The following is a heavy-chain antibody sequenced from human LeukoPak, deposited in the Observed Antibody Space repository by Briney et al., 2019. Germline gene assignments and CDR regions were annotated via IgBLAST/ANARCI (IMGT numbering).Heavy chain of an antibody. CDR2: IYYSGST. J-gene: IGHJ4*02. D-gene: IGHD2-8*01. CDR3: ARAYWVYYAIDY. CDR1: GGSISSYY. V-gene: IGHV4-59*01. Sequence: PSETLSLTCTVSGGSISSYYWSWIRQPPGKGLGWIGYIYYSGSTNYNPSLKSRVTISVDTSKNQFSLKLSSVTAADTAVYYCARAYWVYYAIDYWGQGTLVTVSS.